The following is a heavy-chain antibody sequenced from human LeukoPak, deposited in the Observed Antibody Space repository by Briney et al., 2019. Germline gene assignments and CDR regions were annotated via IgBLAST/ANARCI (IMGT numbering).Heavy chain of an antibody. V-gene: IGHV4-30-2*01. J-gene: IGHJ6*03. CDR3: ARDYVGNYYYYMDV. CDR1: GGSISSGGYS. D-gene: IGHD3-10*02. Sequence: SETLSLTCAVSGGSISSGGYSWSWIRQPPGKGLEWIGYIYHSGSTYYNPSLKSRVTISVDRSKNQSSLKLSSVTAADTAVYYCARDYVGNYYYYMDVWGKGTTVTVSS. CDR2: IYHSGST.